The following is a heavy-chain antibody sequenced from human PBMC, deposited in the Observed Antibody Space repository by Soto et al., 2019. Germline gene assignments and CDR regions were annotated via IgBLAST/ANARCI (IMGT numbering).Heavy chain of an antibody. J-gene: IGHJ4*01. CDR1: WFSLITSGMC. CDR3: ARIRRWWGFFDY. D-gene: IGHD2-21*01. Sequence: XGPTRLNPPQTLTLTCTFSWFSLITSGMCVSWIRQPPGKALEWLALIDWDDDKYYSTSLKTRLTISKDTSKNQVVLTMTNMDPVDTATYYCARIRRWWGFFDYWGHGTLVT. V-gene: IGHV2-70*01. CDR2: IDWDDDK.